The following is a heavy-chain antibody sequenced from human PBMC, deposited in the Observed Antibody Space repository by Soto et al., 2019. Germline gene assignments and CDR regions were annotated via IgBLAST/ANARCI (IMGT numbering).Heavy chain of an antibody. CDR3: ARDEWSGTASPLYYYGMDV. J-gene: IGHJ6*02. CDR1: GFTFSSYA. V-gene: IGHV3-30-3*01. Sequence: QVQLVESGGGVVQPGRSLRLSCAASGFTFSSYAMHWVRQAPGKGLEWVAVISYDGSNKYYADSVKGRFNISRDNSKNTLYLQMNSLRAEDTAVYYCARDEWSGTASPLYYYGMDVWGQGTTVTVSS. CDR2: ISYDGSNK. D-gene: IGHD3-3*01.